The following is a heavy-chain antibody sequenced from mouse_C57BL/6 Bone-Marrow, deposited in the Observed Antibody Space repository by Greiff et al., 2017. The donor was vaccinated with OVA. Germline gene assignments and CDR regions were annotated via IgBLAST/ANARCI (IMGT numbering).Heavy chain of an antibody. Sequence: EVKLQESGPGLVKPSQSLSLTCSVTGYSITSGYYWNWIRQFPGNKLEWMGYISYDGSNNYNPTLKNRISITRDTSKNQFFLKLNSVTTEDTATYYCARGWDYCAMDNGGQGTSVTVSS. CDR2: ISYDGSN. J-gene: IGHJ4*01. D-gene: IGHD1-1*02. V-gene: IGHV3-6*01. CDR1: GYSITSGYY. CDR3: ARGWDYCAMDN.